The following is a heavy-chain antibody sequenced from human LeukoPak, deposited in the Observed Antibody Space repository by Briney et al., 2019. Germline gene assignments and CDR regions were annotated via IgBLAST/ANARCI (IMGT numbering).Heavy chain of an antibody. V-gene: IGHV1-69*06. CDR1: GYSFTGYY. D-gene: IGHD6-6*01. CDR2: IIPIFGTA. CDR3: AAGGGGQLRNRPIDY. J-gene: IGHJ4*02. Sequence: SVKVSCKASGYSFTGYYIHWVRQAPGQGLEWMGGIIPIFGTANYAQKFQGRVTITADKSTSTAYMELSSLRSEDTAVYYCAAGGGGQLRNRPIDYWGQGTLVTVSS.